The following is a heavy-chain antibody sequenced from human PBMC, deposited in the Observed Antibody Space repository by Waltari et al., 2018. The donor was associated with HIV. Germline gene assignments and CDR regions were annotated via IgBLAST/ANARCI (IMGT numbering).Heavy chain of an antibody. D-gene: IGHD6-13*01. CDR3: ARHGVEIVAAGWTRSNWFDP. CDR2: IYYSGST. CDR1: GGSISSSSYY. J-gene: IGHJ5*02. V-gene: IGHV4-39*01. Sequence: QLQLQESGPGLVKPSETLSLTCTVSGGSISSSSYYWGWIRQPPGKGLEWIGSIYYSGSTYYNPSLKSRVTISVDTSKNQFSLKLSSVTAEDTAVYYCARHGVEIVAAGWTRSNWFDPWGQGTLVTVSS.